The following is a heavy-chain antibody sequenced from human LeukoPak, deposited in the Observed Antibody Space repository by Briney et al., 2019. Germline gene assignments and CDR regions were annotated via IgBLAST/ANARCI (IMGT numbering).Heavy chain of an antibody. CDR2: INPNSGGT. Sequence: ASVKVSCKASGYTFTGYYMHWVRQAPGQGLEWMGWINPNSGGTNYAQKLQGRVTMTTDTSTSTAYMELRSLRSDDTAVYYCARQTMVRGEEFDIWGQGTMVTVSS. D-gene: IGHD3-10*01. CDR1: GYTFTGYY. V-gene: IGHV1-2*02. J-gene: IGHJ3*02. CDR3: ARQTMVRGEEFDI.